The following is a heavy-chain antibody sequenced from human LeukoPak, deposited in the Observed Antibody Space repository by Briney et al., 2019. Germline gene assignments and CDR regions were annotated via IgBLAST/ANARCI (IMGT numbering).Heavy chain of an antibody. V-gene: IGHV3-7*03. J-gene: IGHJ6*02. Sequence: GALRLSCAASGFTFTNYWMSWVRQAPGKGLEWVANMKPDGSERYYVDSVKGRFTVSRDNAKNSLYFQMNSLRAEDTAVYYCARERIVGAASTRYYGMDVWGQGTTVIVSS. D-gene: IGHD1-26*01. CDR3: ARERIVGAASTRYYGMDV. CDR1: GFTFTNYW. CDR2: MKPDGSER.